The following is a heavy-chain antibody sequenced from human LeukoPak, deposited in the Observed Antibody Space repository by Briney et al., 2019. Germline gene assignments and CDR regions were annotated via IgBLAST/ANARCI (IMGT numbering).Heavy chain of an antibody. CDR3: MTSVTTGDY. V-gene: IGHV3-30*02. CDR1: GFPFSSYG. D-gene: IGHD4-11*01. CDR2: IPYDGSDK. J-gene: IGHJ4*02. Sequence: GGSLRLSCAASGFPFSSYGMHWVRQAPGKGLEWVAFIPYDGSDKFYADSVKGRFTISRVNSKNTLYLQMNSLRAEDTAVYAAMTSVTTGDYWGQGTLVTVSS.